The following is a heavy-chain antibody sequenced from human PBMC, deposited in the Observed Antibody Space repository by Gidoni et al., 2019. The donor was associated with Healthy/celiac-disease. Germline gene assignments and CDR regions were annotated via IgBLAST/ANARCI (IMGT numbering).Heavy chain of an antibody. CDR1: GFTFSSYG. Sequence: QVQLVESGGGVVQPGRSLRLSCAASGFTFSSYGRHWVRQAPGKGLEWVAVISYDGSNKYYADSVKGRFTISRDNSKNTLYLQMNSLRAEDTAVYYCAKGYKYSSGWNGYNWFDPWGQGTLVTVSS. V-gene: IGHV3-30*18. CDR2: ISYDGSNK. J-gene: IGHJ5*02. CDR3: AKGYKYSSGWNGYNWFDP. D-gene: IGHD6-19*01.